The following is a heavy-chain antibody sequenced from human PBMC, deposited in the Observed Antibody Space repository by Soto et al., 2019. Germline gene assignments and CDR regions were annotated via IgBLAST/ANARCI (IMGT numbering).Heavy chain of an antibody. CDR2: IYYSGST. CDR3: ARVGSGYEHNPFDY. Sequence: QVQLQESGPGLVKHSETLSLTCTVSGGSISSYYWSWIRQPPGKGLEWIGYIYYSGSTNYNPSLKSQVTISVDTSKNQFSLKLSSVTAADTAVYYWARVGSGYEHNPFDYWGQGTLVTVSS. CDR1: GGSISSYY. J-gene: IGHJ4*02. D-gene: IGHD5-12*01. V-gene: IGHV4-59*01.